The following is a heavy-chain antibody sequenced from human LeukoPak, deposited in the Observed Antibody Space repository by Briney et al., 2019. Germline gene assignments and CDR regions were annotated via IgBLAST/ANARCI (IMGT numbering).Heavy chain of an antibody. D-gene: IGHD3-10*01. CDR1: GDSVSSNDAA. CDR2: TFYRSKWYY. CDR3: AREVAIIRGVRNWFDS. V-gene: IGHV6-1*01. Sequence: QTLSLTCGISGDSVSSNDAAWSWIRQSPSRGLEWVGRTFYRSKWYYDYAPSVRRRITVNPDTSKSQFSLQLDSLTPEDAAVYYSAREVAIIRGVRNWFDSWGPGILVTVSS. J-gene: IGHJ5*01.